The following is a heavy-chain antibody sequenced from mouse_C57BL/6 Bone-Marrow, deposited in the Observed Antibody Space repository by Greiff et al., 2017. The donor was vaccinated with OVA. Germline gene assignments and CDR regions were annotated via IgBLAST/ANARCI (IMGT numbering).Heavy chain of an antibody. CDR2: ISSGSSTI. Sequence: EVQLVESGGGLVKPGGSLKLSCAASGFTFSDYGMHWVRQAPEKGLECVAYISSGSSTIYYADTVKGRFTISRDNAKNTLFLQMTSLRSEDTAMYYCAREHEYYYGSKDYWGQGTTLTVSS. V-gene: IGHV5-17*01. J-gene: IGHJ2*01. CDR3: AREHEYYYGSKDY. D-gene: IGHD1-1*01. CDR1: GFTFSDYG.